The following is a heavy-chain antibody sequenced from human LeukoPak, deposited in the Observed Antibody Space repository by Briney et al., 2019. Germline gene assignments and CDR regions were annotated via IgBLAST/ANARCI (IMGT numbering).Heavy chain of an antibody. CDR2: TYYSGST. CDR3: ARHGRIVSSFDP. D-gene: IGHD3-16*02. CDR1: GGSISSYY. V-gene: IGHV4-59*08. Sequence: PSETLSLTCTVSGGSISSYYGSWIRQPPGKGLEWIGYTYYSGSTNYNPSLKSRVTISVDTSKNQFSLKLSSVTAADTAVYYCARHGRIVSSFDPWGQGTLVTVSS. J-gene: IGHJ5*02.